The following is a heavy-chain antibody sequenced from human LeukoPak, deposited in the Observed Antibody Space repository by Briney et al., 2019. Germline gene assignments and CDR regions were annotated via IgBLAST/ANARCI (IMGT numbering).Heavy chain of an antibody. CDR1: GGSISSSSYY. V-gene: IGHV4-39*01. Sequence: SETLSLTCTVSGGSISSSSYYWAWIRRPPGKGLGLIGSIYYSGSTYYNPSLKRRVTISVDTSKNQFSRKLSSVTAADTAVYYCARQGPWFDPWGQGTLVTVSS. J-gene: IGHJ5*02. CDR2: IYYSGST. CDR3: ARQGPWFDP.